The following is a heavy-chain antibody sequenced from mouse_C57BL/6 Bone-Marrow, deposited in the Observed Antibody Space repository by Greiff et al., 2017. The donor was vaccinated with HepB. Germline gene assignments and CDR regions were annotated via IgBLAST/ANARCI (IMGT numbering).Heavy chain of an antibody. Sequence: QVQLQQPGAELVRPGTSVKLSCKASGYTFTSYWMHWVKQRPGQGLEWIGVIDPSDSYTNYNQKFKGKATLTVDTSSSTAYMQLSSLTSEDSAVDYCARCLLCFMDYWGQGTSVTVSS. D-gene: IGHD2-10*01. CDR3: ARCLLCFMDY. CDR2: IDPSDSYT. J-gene: IGHJ4*01. CDR1: GYTFTSYW. V-gene: IGHV1-59*01.